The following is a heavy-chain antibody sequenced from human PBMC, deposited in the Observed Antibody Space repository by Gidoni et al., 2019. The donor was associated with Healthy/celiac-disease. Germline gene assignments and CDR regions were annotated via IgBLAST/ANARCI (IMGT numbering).Heavy chain of an antibody. CDR1: GFTFSSYA. V-gene: IGHV3-23*01. CDR2: ISGSGGST. Sequence: EVQLLEAGGGLVQPGGSLRPSCAASGFTFSSYAMSWVRQAPGKGLEWVSAISGSGGSTYYADSVKGRFTISRDNSKNTLYLQMNSLRAEDTAVYYCAKDVELAVAGNFDYWGQGTLVTVSS. D-gene: IGHD6-19*01. CDR3: AKDVELAVAGNFDY. J-gene: IGHJ4*02.